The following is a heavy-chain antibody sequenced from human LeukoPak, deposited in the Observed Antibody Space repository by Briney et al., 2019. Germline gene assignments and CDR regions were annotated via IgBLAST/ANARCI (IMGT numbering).Heavy chain of an antibody. V-gene: IGHV3-23*01. CDR3: AKSPLGDCSSTSCYAWYYYGMDV. CDR1: GFTFSSYS. CDR2: ISGSGDST. J-gene: IGHJ6*04. Sequence: PGGSLRLSCAASGFTFSSYSMNWVRQAPGKGLEWVSGISGSGDSTYYADSVKGRFTISRDNSKNTLYLQMNSLRAEDTAVYYCAKSPLGDCSSTSCYAWYYYGMDVWGKGTTVTDSS. D-gene: IGHD2-2*01.